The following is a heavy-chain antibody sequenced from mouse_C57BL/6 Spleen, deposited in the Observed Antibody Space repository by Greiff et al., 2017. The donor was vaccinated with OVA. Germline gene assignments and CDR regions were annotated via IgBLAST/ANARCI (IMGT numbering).Heavy chain of an antibody. Sequence: VKLQESGAELVRPGASVTLSCKASGYTFTDYEMHWVKQTPVHGLEWIGAIDPETGGTAYNQKFKGKAILTADKSSSTAYMELRSLTSEDSAVYYCTRSRYYYGSSFFAYWGQGTLVTVSA. CDR2: IDPETGGT. CDR1: GYTFTDYE. V-gene: IGHV1-15*01. D-gene: IGHD1-1*01. J-gene: IGHJ3*01. CDR3: TRSRYYYGSSFFAY.